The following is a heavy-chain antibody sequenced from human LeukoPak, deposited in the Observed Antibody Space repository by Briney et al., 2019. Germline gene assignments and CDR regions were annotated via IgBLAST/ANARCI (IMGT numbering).Heavy chain of an antibody. V-gene: IGHV3-30-3*01. J-gene: IGHJ6*02. CDR1: GFIFRNYA. Sequence: GRSLRLSCVASGFIFRNYAIHWVRQAPGKGLEWVAVISYDGSNSYYANSVKGRFTVSRDNSKNTLSLQMSSLRAEDTAVYYCARDLGGGGYTSMVRGYYYGMDVWGQGTTVTVSS. D-gene: IGHD5-18*01. CDR3: ARDLGGGGYTSMVRGYYYGMDV. CDR2: ISYDGSNS.